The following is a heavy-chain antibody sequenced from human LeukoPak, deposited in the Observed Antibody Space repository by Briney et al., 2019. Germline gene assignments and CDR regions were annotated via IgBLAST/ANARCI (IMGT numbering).Heavy chain of an antibody. D-gene: IGHD3-10*01. CDR3: ARALGTHFDY. CDR1: GGSISSYY. V-gene: IGHV4-59*01. CDR2: IYYSGST. Sequence: SETLSLTCTVSGGSISSYYWSWIRQPPGKGLEWIGYIYYSGSTNYNPSLKSRATISVDTSKNQFSLKLSSVTAADTAVYYCARALGTHFDYWGQGTLVTVSS. J-gene: IGHJ4*02.